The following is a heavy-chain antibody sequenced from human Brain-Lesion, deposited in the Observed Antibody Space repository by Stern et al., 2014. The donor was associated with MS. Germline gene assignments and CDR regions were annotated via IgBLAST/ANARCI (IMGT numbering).Heavy chain of an antibody. CDR1: GGPISSSSYY. CDR3: ASWVGARRRRFDY. J-gene: IGHJ4*02. D-gene: IGHD1-26*01. V-gene: IGHV4-39*01. CDR2: IHYTGST. Sequence: VQLEESGPGLVKPSETLSLTCTVSGGPISSSSYYWGWIRQPPGKGLEWIGTIHYTGSTNYNPSLKSRVTFSVDMSRNQFSLQLGSVTAADTAVYYCASWVGARRRRFDYWGQGTLVTVSS.